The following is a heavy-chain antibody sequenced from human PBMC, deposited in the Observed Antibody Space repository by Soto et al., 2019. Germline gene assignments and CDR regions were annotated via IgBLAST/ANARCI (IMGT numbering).Heavy chain of an antibody. CDR3: ARLTIALTGTKFLFAFDI. J-gene: IGHJ3*02. Sequence: PSQPMSLTSTVSGGSIVSIGYYWGRIRQPPGKGLEWIGSIYYSGSTYYNPSLKSRVTISVDTSKNQFSLKLSSVTAADTAVYYCARLTIALTGTKFLFAFDIWGQGTMVTVSS. CDR2: IYYSGST. CDR1: GGSIVSIGYY. D-gene: IGHD1-20*01. V-gene: IGHV4-39*01.